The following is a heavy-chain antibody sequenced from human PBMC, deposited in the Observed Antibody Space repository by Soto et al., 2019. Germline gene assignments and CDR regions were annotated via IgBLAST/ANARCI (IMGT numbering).Heavy chain of an antibody. CDR1: GGSISSYY. J-gene: IGHJ4*02. CDR2: IYCSGST. Sequence: QVQLQESGPGLVKPSETLSLTCTVSGGSISSYYWSWIRQPPGKGLEWIGYIYCSGSTNYNPSLKSRVTISVDTSKNQFSLKLSSVTAADTAVYYCARDVGIVGATFDYWGQGTLVTVSS. CDR3: ARDVGIVGATFDY. V-gene: IGHV4-59*01. D-gene: IGHD1-26*01.